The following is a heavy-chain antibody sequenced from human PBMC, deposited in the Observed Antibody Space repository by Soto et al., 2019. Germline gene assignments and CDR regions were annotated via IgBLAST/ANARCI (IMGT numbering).Heavy chain of an antibody. CDR2: IYYSGST. Sequence: QVQLQESGPGLVKPSETLSLTCTVSGGSISSYYWSWIRQPPGKGLEWIGYIYYSGSTNYNPSLKSRATISVDTSNNEYTLKLSSVTAADTAVYYGAGRYGSCVDYWGQGTLVTVSS. CDR3: AGRYGSCVDY. D-gene: IGHD5-18*01. CDR1: GGSISSYY. J-gene: IGHJ4*02. V-gene: IGHV4-59*08.